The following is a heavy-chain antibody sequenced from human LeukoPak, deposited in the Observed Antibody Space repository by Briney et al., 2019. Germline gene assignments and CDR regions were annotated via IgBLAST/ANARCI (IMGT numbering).Heavy chain of an antibody. V-gene: IGHV1-2*02. Sequence: ASVKVSCKASGYTFTGYYIYWVRQAPGQGLEWMGWINPNSGGTNYAQNFQGRVTMTRDTSISTAYMELSRLRSDDTAVYYCALRRGLRYFDWSPGYFDYWGQGTLVTVSS. J-gene: IGHJ4*02. CDR3: ALRRGLRYFDWSPGYFDY. D-gene: IGHD3-9*01. CDR2: INPNSGGT. CDR1: GYTFTGYY.